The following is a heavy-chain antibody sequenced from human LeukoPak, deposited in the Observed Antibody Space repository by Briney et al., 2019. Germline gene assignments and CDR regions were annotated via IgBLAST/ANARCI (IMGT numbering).Heavy chain of an antibody. Sequence: PGRSLRLSCAASGFTFSSYAMHWVRQAPGKGLEWVAVIWYDGSNKYYADSVKGRFTISRDNSKNTLYLQMNSLRAEDTAVYYCARDLIAAAGDYWGQGTLVTVSS. CDR3: ARDLIAAAGDY. J-gene: IGHJ4*02. CDR1: GFTFSSYA. D-gene: IGHD6-13*01. CDR2: IWYDGSNK. V-gene: IGHV3-33*08.